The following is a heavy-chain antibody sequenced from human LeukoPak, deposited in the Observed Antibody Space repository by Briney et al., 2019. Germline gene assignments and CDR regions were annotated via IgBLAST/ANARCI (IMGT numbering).Heavy chain of an antibody. CDR3: ARDGGAAAGFY. CDR2: ISSSSSYI. J-gene: IGHJ4*02. CDR1: GFTFSSYS. V-gene: IGHV3-21*01. Sequence: GGSLRLSCAASGFTFSSYSMNWVRQAPGKGLEWVSSISSSSSYIYYADSVKGRYTISRDNAKNSLYLQMNSLRAEDTAVYYCARDGGAAAGFYWGQGTLVTVSS. D-gene: IGHD6-13*01.